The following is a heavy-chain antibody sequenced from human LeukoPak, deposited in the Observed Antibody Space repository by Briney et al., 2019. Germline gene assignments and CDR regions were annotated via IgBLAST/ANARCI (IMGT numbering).Heavy chain of an antibody. Sequence: PGGSLRLSCAASGFTFSSYEMNWVRQAPGKGLEWVSYISSSSSTIYYADSVKGRFTISRDNAKNSLYLQMNSLRAEDTAVYYCARSVLIHFDYWGQGTLVTVSS. V-gene: IGHV3-48*01. CDR1: GFTFSSYE. D-gene: IGHD4-23*01. CDR2: ISSSSSTI. CDR3: ARSVLIHFDY. J-gene: IGHJ4*02.